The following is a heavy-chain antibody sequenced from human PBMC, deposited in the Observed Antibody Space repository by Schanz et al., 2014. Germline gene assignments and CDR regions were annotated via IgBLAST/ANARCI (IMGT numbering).Heavy chain of an antibody. D-gene: IGHD3-10*01. J-gene: IGHJ6*02. Sequence: EVQLVESGGGFVQPGGSLGLSCVVSGFTVSSDHMSWVRQAPGKGLEWVSSISSSGSYIYYADSVKGRFSISRDNAKNSLFLQMNSLRAEDTAVYYCARDFDDRRGYGSGYCLGDCMDVWGQGTTVTVSS. CDR1: GFTVSSDH. CDR3: ARDFDDRRGYGSGYCLGDCMDV. CDR2: ISSSGSYI. V-gene: IGHV3-21*04.